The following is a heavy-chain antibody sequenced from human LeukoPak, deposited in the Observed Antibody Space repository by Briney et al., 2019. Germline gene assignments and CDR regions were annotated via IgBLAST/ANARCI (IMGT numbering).Heavy chain of an antibody. CDR2: INWDGGST. CDR1: GFIFDDFT. CDR3: AKGDVDSPMNFYH. V-gene: IGHV3-43*01. D-gene: IGHD5-12*01. J-gene: IGHJ4*02. Sequence: PGGSLRLSCAASGFIFDDFTIRWVRQVPGKGLEWVSLINWDGGSTYYADSVKGRFTISRDNSKNSLYLQMDSLTTEDTAFYYCAKGDVDSPMNFYHWGQGTLVTVSS.